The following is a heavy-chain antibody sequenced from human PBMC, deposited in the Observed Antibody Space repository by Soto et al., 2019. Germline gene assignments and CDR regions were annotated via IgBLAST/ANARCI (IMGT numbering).Heavy chain of an antibody. CDR1: GFTFSNYA. J-gene: IGHJ2*01. CDR3: AKDTKEL. V-gene: IGHV3-23*01. CDR2: LRGDGDSK. Sequence: EVQLLESGGGFVQPGGSLRLSCAASGFTFSNYAMSWGRQGPGKGLEWVSALRGDGDSKYYSDSVKGRFTISRDNSKNTVYLHMNSLRVDDTAVYYCAKDTKELWGRGTLVTVSS. D-gene: IGHD3-10*01.